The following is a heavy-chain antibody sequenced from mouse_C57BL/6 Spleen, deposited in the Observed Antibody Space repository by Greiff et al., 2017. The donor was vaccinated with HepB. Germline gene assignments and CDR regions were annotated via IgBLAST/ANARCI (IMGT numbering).Heavy chain of an antibody. D-gene: IGHD1-1*01. CDR1: GFTFSSYG. J-gene: IGHJ2*01. V-gene: IGHV5-6*01. CDR2: ISSGGSYT. CDR3: ARHGGGSSYFDY. Sequence: EVQGVESGGDLVKPGGSLKLSCAASGFTFSSYGMSWVRQTPDKRLEWVATISSGGSYTYYPDSVKGRFTISRDNAKNTLYLQMSSLKSEDTAMYYCARHGGGSSYFDYWGQGTTLTVSS.